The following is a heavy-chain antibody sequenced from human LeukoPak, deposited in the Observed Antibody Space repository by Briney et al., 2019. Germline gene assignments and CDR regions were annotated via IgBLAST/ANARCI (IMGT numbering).Heavy chain of an antibody. D-gene: IGHD6-13*01. CDR2: MNPNSGNT. CDR1: GYTFNSYD. Sequence: ASVKVSCKASGYTFNSYDIHWVRQATGQGLEWMGWMNPNSGNTGYAQKFQGRGTKTRKTSISTAYMELSSLRSEDTAVYYCARGEAPLGSSSWGAWGQGTLVTVSS. CDR3: ARGEAPLGSSSWGA. V-gene: IGHV1-8*01. J-gene: IGHJ4*02.